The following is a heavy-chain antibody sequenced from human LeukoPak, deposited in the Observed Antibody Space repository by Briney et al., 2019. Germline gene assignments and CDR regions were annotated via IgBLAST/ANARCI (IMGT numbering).Heavy chain of an antibody. CDR3: ARGHLKLEP. Sequence: GGSLRLSCAASGFSFSSYWMTWVRQTPGKGLEWVANIKPDGSDKYHVDSVKGRFIISRDNAKNSLFLQMNSLRVEDTAVYYCARGHLKLEPWGQGTLVTVSS. CDR1: GFSFSSYW. J-gene: IGHJ5*02. V-gene: IGHV3-7*01. D-gene: IGHD3-3*01. CDR2: IKPDGSDK.